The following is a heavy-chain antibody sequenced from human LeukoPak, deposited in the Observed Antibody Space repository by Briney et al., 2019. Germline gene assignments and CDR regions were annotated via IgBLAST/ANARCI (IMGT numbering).Heavy chain of an antibody. CDR1: GGTFSSYA. J-gene: IGHJ6*02. Sequence: GASVNLSCKASGGTFSSYAISWVRQAPGQGLEWMGRIIPIFGIANYAQKFQGRVTITPDKSPSTAYMELSSLRSEDTAVYYCARGIAVAGNRHHGMDVWGQGTTVTVSS. CDR3: ARGIAVAGNRHHGMDV. CDR2: IIPIFGIA. V-gene: IGHV1-69*04. D-gene: IGHD6-19*01.